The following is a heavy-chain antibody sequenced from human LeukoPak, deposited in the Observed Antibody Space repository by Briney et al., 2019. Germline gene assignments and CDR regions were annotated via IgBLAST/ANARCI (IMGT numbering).Heavy chain of an antibody. Sequence: PGGSLRLSCAASGFTFSSYAMSWVRQAPGKGLEWVSAISGSGGSTYYADSVKGRFTISRDNSKNTLYLQMNSLRAEDTAVYYCAKAPLRFLEWLRDYWGQGTLVTVSS. J-gene: IGHJ4*02. CDR1: GFTFSSYA. CDR3: AKAPLRFLEWLRDY. V-gene: IGHV3-23*01. CDR2: ISGSGGST. D-gene: IGHD3-3*01.